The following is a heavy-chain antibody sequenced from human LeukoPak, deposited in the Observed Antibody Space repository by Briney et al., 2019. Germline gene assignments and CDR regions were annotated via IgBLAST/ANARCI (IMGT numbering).Heavy chain of an antibody. CDR3: AREGIVRTYDQ. J-gene: IGHJ4*02. CDR2: IYYSGIT. V-gene: IGHV4-59*12. CDR1: GDSISSYY. Sequence: SETQSLTCTVSGDSISSYYWYWFRQPPGKELEWIACIYYSGITHYNPSLKSRVTISLDTSKNQFSLRLSSVTAADTAVYYCAREGIVRTYDQWGQGTLVTVSS. D-gene: IGHD2/OR15-2a*01.